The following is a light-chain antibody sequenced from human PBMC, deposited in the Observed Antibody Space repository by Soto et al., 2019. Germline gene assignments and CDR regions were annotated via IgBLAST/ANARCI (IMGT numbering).Light chain of an antibody. J-gene: IGKJ4*01. V-gene: IGKV1-39*01. CDR1: QSSSSY. Sequence: DIQMTQSPSSLSASVGDRVTITCRASQSSSSYLNWYQQKPGKDPKLLIYAASSLQSGVPSRFSGSGSGTDFTITISILQPEDFSTYYCQQSYSTPPLTFGGGTKVEIK. CDR2: AAS. CDR3: QQSYSTPPLT.